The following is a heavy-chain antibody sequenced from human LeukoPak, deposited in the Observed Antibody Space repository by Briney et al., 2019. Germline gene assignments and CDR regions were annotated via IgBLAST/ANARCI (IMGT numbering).Heavy chain of an antibody. CDR1: GGTFSSYA. Sequence: SVKVSCKASGGTFSSYAISWVRQAPGQGLEWMGGIIPIFGTANYAQKFQGRVTITTDESTSTAYMELSSLRSEDTAVYYRARDRGPYGSGSYCWFDPWGQGTLVTVSS. D-gene: IGHD3-10*01. J-gene: IGHJ5*02. V-gene: IGHV1-69*05. CDR2: IIPIFGTA. CDR3: ARDRGPYGSGSYCWFDP.